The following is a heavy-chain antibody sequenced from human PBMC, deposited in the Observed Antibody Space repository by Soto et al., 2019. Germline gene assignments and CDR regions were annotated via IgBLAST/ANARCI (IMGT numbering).Heavy chain of an antibody. CDR2: ISYDGSNK. CDR1: GFTFSSYA. V-gene: IGHV3-30-3*01. J-gene: IGHJ1*01. D-gene: IGHD5-12*01. CDR3: ARDGYAIRWYFQH. Sequence: QVQLVESGGGVVQPGRSLRLSCAASGFTFSSYAMHWVRQAPGKGLEWVAVISYDGSNKYYADSVKGRFTISRDNSKNTLYLQMNSLRAEDTAVYYCARDGYAIRWYFQHWGQGTLVTVSS.